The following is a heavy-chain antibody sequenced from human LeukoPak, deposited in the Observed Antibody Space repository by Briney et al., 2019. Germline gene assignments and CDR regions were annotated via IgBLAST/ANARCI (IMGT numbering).Heavy chain of an antibody. CDR1: GGSFSGYY. D-gene: IGHD3-3*01. CDR2: INHSGST. CDR3: ARVAHHDFWSGYSMTLNGMDV. Sequence: SETLSLTCAVYGGSFSGYYWCWIRQPPGKGLEWIGEINHSGSTNYNPSLKSRVTISVDTSKNQFSLKLSSVTAADTAVYYCARVAHHDFWSGYSMTLNGMDVWGQGTTVTVSS. V-gene: IGHV4-34*01. J-gene: IGHJ6*02.